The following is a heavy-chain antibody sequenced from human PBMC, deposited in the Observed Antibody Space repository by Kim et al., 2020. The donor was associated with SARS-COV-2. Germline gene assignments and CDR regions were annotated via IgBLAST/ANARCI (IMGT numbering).Heavy chain of an antibody. D-gene: IGHD6-19*01. V-gene: IGHV3-30*18. CDR1: GFTFSSYG. Sequence: GGSLRLSCAASGFTFSSYGMHWVRQAPGKGLEWVAVISYDGSNKYYADSVKGRFTISRDNSKNTLYLQMNSLRAEDTAVYYCAKKDDREGVWYSSGWRYFELWGRGTLVTVSP. CDR3: AKKDDREGVWYSSGWRYFEL. J-gene: IGHJ2*01. CDR2: ISYDGSNK.